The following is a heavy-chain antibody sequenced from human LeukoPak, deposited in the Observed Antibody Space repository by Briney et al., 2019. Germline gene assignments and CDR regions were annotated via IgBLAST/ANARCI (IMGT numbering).Heavy chain of an antibody. CDR2: IYYSGST. D-gene: IGHD5-18*01. Sequence: PSETLSLTCTVSGGSISTSSTYYWGWIRQPPGKGLEWMGSIYYSGSTYYNPSLKSRVTISVDTSKNQFSLKLSSVTAADTAVYYCARQSGYSYGYVGYWGQGALVTVSS. V-gene: IGHV4-39*01. J-gene: IGHJ4*02. CDR3: ARQSGYSYGYVGY. CDR1: GGSISTSSTYY.